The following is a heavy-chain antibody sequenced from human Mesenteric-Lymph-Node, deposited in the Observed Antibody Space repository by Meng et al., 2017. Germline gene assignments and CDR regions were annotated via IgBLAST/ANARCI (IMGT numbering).Heavy chain of an antibody. V-gene: IGHV4-39*01. Sequence: QVQLQQWGAGLLKPSETLSLTGTVSGGSLDNSDYFWDWIRQPPGKGLEWIGSVRYSGTAYYNPSLTSRVTISVDTSKNQFSLNLSSLTAADTAVYYCARHVYGDSYGFWGQGTLVTVSS. CDR1: GGSLDNSDYF. CDR3: ARHVYGDSYGF. CDR2: VRYSGTA. J-gene: IGHJ4*02. D-gene: IGHD4-17*01.